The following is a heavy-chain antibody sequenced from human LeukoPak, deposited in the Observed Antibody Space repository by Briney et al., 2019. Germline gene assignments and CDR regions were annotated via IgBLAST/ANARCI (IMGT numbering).Heavy chain of an antibody. CDR1: GFTFSSYE. J-gene: IGHJ4*02. CDR2: ISSSGSTI. CDR3: ARTVARIGY. D-gene: IGHD4-23*01. V-gene: IGHV3-48*03. Sequence: GGSLRLSCAASGFTFSSYEMNWGRQAPGKGLEWVSHISSSGSTIYYTDSVKGRFTISRDNSKNLLYLQMNSLRAEDTAIYYCARTVARIGYWGQGTLVTVSS.